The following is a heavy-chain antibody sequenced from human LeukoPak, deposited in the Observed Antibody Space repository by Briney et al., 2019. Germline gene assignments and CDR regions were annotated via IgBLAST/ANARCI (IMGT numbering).Heavy chain of an antibody. CDR2: ISSSDTTI. J-gene: IGHJ6*02. CDR3: ARSRRDNYYYYYGMDV. D-gene: IGHD5-24*01. Sequence: GGSLRLSCAASGFTFSSYEMTWVRQAPGKGLEWVSNISSSDTTIHYADSVKGRFTISRDNARNSLYLQMNSLRAEDTAVYYCARSRRDNYYYYYGMDVWGQGTTVTASS. V-gene: IGHV3-48*03. CDR1: GFTFSSYE.